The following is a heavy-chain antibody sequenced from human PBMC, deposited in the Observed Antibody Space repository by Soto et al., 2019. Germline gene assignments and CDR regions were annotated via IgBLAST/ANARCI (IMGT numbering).Heavy chain of an antibody. D-gene: IGHD2-15*01. J-gene: IGHJ4*02. CDR3: AKDGGSVCSGGTCYFHAPDY. V-gene: IGHV3-23*01. CDR1: GFTFSSYA. Sequence: GGSLRLSWAASGFTFSSYAMSWVRQAPGKGLEWVSGIDGSGRNTYYADSVKGRFTISRDNSKNTLSVQMNGLRVEDTALYYCAKDGGSVCSGGTCYFHAPDYWGQGTLVTVSS. CDR2: IDGSGRNT.